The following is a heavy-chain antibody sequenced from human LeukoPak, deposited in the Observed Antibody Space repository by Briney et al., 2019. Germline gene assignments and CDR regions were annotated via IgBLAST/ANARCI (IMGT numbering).Heavy chain of an antibody. Sequence: ASVKVSCKVSGYTLTVLSMHWVRQAPGKGLEWMGGFDPEDGETIYAQKFQGRVTMTEDTSTDTACMELSSLRSEDTAVYYCATDNGGAVAGLFDYWGQGTLVTVSS. CDR3: ATDNGGAVAGLFDY. J-gene: IGHJ4*02. CDR2: FDPEDGET. D-gene: IGHD6-19*01. CDR1: GYTLTVLS. V-gene: IGHV1-24*01.